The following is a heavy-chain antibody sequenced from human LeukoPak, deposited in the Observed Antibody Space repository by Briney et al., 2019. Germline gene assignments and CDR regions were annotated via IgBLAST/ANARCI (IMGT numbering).Heavy chain of an antibody. Sequence: PGGSLRLSCAASGFTFSSYAMSWVRQAPGKGLEWVSVISDSGGSTYYADSVKGRFTVSRDNSKNTLYLQMSSLRAEDTAVYYCARGGNYIYHSDFWGQGTLVTVSS. CDR2: ISDSGGST. CDR1: GFTFSSYA. CDR3: ARGGNYIYHSDF. D-gene: IGHD4-11*01. J-gene: IGHJ4*02. V-gene: IGHV3-23*01.